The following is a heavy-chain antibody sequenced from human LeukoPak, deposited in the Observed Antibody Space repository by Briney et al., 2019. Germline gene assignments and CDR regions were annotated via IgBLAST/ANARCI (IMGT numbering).Heavy chain of an antibody. CDR3: ASVYSTGWYFDY. D-gene: IGHD6-19*01. V-gene: IGHV1-2*02. J-gene: IGHJ4*02. CDR2: MDPNSGGT. Sequence: ASVKVSCKVSGYTFAAYYMHWVRQAPGQGLEWMGWMDPNSGGTNYAQRFQGRVTMTRDTSISTAYMELSRLTSDDTALYYCASVYSTGWYFDYWGQGTLVTVSS. CDR1: GYTFAAYY.